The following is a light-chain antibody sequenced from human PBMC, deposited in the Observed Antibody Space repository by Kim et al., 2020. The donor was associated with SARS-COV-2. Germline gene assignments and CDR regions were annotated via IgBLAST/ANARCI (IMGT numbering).Light chain of an antibody. CDR1: RRVTSF. CDR3: QQRSNWPLT. CDR2: DAS. Sequence: FPPGERLPLSGRASRRVTSFLAWYQQKPGQAPRLLIYDASNRATGIPARFSGSGSGTDFTLTISSLEPEDLAVYYCQQRSNWPLTFGGGTKVDIK. J-gene: IGKJ4*01. V-gene: IGKV3-11*01.